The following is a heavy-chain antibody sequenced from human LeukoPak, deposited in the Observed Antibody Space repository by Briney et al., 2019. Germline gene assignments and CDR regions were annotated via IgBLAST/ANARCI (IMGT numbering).Heavy chain of an antibody. CDR1: GFTFSSYG. CDR3: AKPRDIVATISSPDFDY. V-gene: IGHV3-30*18. Sequence: PGGSLRLSCAASGFTFSSYGMHWVRQAPGKGLEWVAVISYDGSNKYYADSVKGRFTVSRDNSKNTLYLQMNSLRAEDTAVYYCAKPRDIVATISSPDFDYWGQGTLVTVSS. CDR2: ISYDGSNK. D-gene: IGHD5-12*01. J-gene: IGHJ4*02.